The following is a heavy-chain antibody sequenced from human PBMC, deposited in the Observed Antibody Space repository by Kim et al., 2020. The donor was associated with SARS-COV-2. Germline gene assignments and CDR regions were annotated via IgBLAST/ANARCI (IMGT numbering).Heavy chain of an antibody. V-gene: IGHV3-21*01. J-gene: IGHJ4*02. CDR3: ARERGGYSYGYYFDY. D-gene: IGHD5-18*01. Sequence: SVKGRFTISRDNAKNSLYLQMNSLRAEDTAVYYCARERGGYSYGYYFDYWGQGTLVTVSS.